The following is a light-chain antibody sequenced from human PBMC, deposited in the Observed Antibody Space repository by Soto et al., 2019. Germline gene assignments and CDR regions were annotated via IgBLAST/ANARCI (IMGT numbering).Light chain of an antibody. J-gene: IGKJ4*01. CDR1: QGISTF. V-gene: IGKV1-27*01. Sequence: DIEMTQSPSSLSASVGDRVTITCRASQGISTFLAWYQHKPGKVPKLLIYAASTLQSGVPSRFSGSGSGTDFTLTISSLQPEDGATYYCQKYRSAPSLTFGGGTKVEIK. CDR2: AAS. CDR3: QKYRSAPSLT.